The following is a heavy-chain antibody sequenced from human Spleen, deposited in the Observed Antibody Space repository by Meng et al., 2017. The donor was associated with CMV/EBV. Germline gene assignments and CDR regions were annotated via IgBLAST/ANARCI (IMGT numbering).Heavy chain of an antibody. Sequence: QIGQSRAGGKKHGATVKVSCKASGYTFTGYYMHWVRQAPGQGLEWMGWINPNSGGTNYAQKFQGRVTMTRDTSISTAYMELSRLRSDDTAVYYCARSKYSSSRTFFDPWGQGTLVTVSS. CDR1: GYTFTGYY. V-gene: IGHV1-2*02. D-gene: IGHD6-13*01. CDR2: INPNSGGT. CDR3: ARSKYSSSRTFFDP. J-gene: IGHJ5*02.